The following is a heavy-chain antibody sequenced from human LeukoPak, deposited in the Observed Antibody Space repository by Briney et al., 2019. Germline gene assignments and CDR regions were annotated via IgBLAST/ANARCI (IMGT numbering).Heavy chain of an antibody. Sequence: PGGSLRLSCAASGFTLSSYEMNWVRQAPGKGLEWVSYISSSGGTSHYADSVKGRFTISRDNAKNSLSLQMNSLRAEDTAIYYCARDSQPFCNNCICYTKYNWFDPWGQRTLVTVSS. CDR1: GFTLSSYE. CDR3: ARDSQPFCNNCICYTKYNWFDP. CDR2: ISSSGGTS. V-gene: IGHV3-48*03. D-gene: IGHD2-8*01. J-gene: IGHJ5*02.